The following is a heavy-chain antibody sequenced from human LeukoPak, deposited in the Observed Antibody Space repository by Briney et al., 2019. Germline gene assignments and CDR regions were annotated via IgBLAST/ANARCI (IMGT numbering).Heavy chain of an antibody. CDR2: IYYSGST. V-gene: IGHV4-59*01. Sequence: PSETLSLTCSISGGSISDYYWNWIRQPPGKGLEWIGYIYYSGSTTYNPSLKRRVTMSVDTSTNQFSLRLSSGTAADTAVYYCARGSWCSYTNCMLRPFDYWGQGSLVTVSS. J-gene: IGHJ4*02. CDR3: ARGSWCSYTNCMLRPFDY. D-gene: IGHD2-2*01. CDR1: GGSISDYY.